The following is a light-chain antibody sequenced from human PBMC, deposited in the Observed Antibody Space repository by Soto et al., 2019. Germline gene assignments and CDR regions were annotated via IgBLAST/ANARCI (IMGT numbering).Light chain of an antibody. CDR1: QNIINY. V-gene: IGKV1-39*01. J-gene: IGKJ3*01. CDR2: GAS. CDR3: QQSYSTPPG. Sequence: IQMTQSPSSLSPSVGDKVTITCRASQNIINYLHWYQQKPGKAPKLLIYGASSLASGVPSRFSGSGSGTDFTLTISSLQPEDFATYYCQQSYSTPPGFGPGTKVDIK.